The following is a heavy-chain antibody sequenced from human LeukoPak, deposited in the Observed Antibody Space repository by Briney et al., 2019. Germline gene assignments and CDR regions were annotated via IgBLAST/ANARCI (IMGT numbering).Heavy chain of an antibody. J-gene: IGHJ4*02. D-gene: IGHD3-22*01. Sequence: SETLSLTCAVSDGSISSSNYYWGWIRQPPGKGLEWIGTIYYSGSTYYNPSLKSRITISVDTSKNQFSLKLSSVTAADTAVYYCARWTRNYYDSDGYYVFDYWGQGTLVTVSS. CDR3: ARWTRNYYDSDGYYVFDY. CDR2: IYYSGST. CDR1: DGSISSSNYY. V-gene: IGHV4-39*01.